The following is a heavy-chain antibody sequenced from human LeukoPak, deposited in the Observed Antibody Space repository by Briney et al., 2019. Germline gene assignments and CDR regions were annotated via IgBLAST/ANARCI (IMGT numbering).Heavy chain of an antibody. CDR3: ARDWYDGNTYYHDAFEI. CDR1: GYIFTSYA. Sequence: GASVKVSCKASGYIFTSYAMNWVRQAPGQGLEWMGWINTNTGNPTYAQGFTGRSVFSLDTSVSTAYLQITSLKAGDTAVYYCARDWYDGNTYYHDAFEIWGQGTMVTVSS. V-gene: IGHV7-4-1*02. D-gene: IGHD3-22*01. CDR2: INTNTGNP. J-gene: IGHJ3*02.